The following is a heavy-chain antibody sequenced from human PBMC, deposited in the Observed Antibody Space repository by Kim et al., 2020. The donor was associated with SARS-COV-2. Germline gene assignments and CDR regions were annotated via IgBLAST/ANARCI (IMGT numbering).Heavy chain of an antibody. Sequence: SETLSLTCTVSGGSISSSSYYWGWIRQPPGKGLEWIGSIYYSGSTYYNPSLKSRVTISVDTSKNQFSLKLSSLTAADTSVYYCARHHTVDRGAWFDPWG. V-gene: IGHV4-39*01. CDR2: IYYSGST. J-gene: IGHJ5*02. CDR1: GGSISSSSYY. D-gene: IGHD2-21*01. CDR3: ARHHTVDRGAWFDP.